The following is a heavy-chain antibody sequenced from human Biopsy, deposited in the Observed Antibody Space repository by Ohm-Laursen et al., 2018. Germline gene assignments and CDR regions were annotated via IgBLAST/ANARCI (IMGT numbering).Heavy chain of an antibody. Sequence: GATVKISCNASGATVTSYAISWVRQAPGQGLEWMGRIIPFTGVTNYAQNFQGKVTISADKSPPTVYVELSTLKPDDTAVYYCATDARWDPSLDAFHVWGQGTQVTVS. V-gene: IGHV1-69*04. CDR3: ATDARWDPSLDAFHV. J-gene: IGHJ3*01. D-gene: IGHD1-26*01. CDR2: IIPFTGVT. CDR1: GATVTSYA.